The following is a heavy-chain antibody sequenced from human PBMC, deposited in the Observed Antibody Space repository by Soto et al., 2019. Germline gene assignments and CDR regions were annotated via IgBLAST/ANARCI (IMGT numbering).Heavy chain of an antibody. J-gene: IGHJ4*02. Sequence: PGESLRPSYAASGSTFDDSGMSWVRQAPGKGLEWISAINWNGGDTDYADSVEGRFTISRDNAKNSLYLQMNSLRVEDTALYYCARAKTGYRSGWPSYWGQGT. CDR1: GSTFDDSG. V-gene: IGHV3-20*03. D-gene: IGHD6-19*01. CDR2: INWNGGDT. CDR3: ARAKTGYRSGWPSY.